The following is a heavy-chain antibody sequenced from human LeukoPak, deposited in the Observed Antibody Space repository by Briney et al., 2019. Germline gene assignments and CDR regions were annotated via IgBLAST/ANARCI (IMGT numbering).Heavy chain of an antibody. CDR3: ARVADYSNSAHADY. V-gene: IGHV3-11*04. CDR2: ISSSGSTI. CDR1: GFTFSDYY. J-gene: IGHJ4*02. D-gene: IGHD4-11*01. Sequence: GGSLRLSCAASGFTFSDYYMSWIRQAPGKGLEWVSYISSSGSTIYYADSVKGRFTISRDNAKNSLYLQMNSLRAEDTAVYYCARVADYSNSAHADYWGQGTLVTVSS.